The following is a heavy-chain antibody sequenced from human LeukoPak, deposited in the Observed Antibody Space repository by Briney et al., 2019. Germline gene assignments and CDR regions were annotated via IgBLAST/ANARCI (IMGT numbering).Heavy chain of an antibody. CDR2: ISRNSYNI. J-gene: IGHJ4*02. D-gene: IGHD3-9*01. Sequence: GGSLRLSCEASGFSFDDYAMHWVRQAPGKGLEWVAGISRNSYNIAFGDSVKGRFTISRDNAKKSLSLQMNSLGTEDTAFYYCAKSRDDGTGYYYDYWGQGVLVTVAS. V-gene: IGHV3-9*01. CDR3: AKSRDDGTGYYYDY. CDR1: GFSFDDYA.